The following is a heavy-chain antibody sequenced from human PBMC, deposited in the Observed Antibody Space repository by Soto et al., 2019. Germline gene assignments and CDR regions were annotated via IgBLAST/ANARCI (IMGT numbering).Heavy chain of an antibody. Sequence: SETLSLTCTVSGGSISSYYWSWIRQPPGKGLEWIGYIYYSGSTNYNPSLKSRVTISVDTSKNQFSLKLSSVTAADTAVYYCARGEYGINNWNDVYYYYMDVWGKGTTVTVSS. CDR3: ARGEYGINNWNDVYYYYMDV. D-gene: IGHD1-20*01. V-gene: IGHV4-59*01. CDR2: IYYSGST. CDR1: GGSISSYY. J-gene: IGHJ6*03.